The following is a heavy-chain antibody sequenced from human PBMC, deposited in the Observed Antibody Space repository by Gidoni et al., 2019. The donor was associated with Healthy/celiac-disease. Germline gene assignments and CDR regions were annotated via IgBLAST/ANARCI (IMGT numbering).Heavy chain of an antibody. Sequence: QVTLKESGPVLVKLTETLTLTCTVSGFSLSIARMGVSWIRQPPGKALEWLAHIFSHDEKSYSTSLKSRLTISKDTSKSQVVLTMTNMDPVDTATYYCARTVYYDFWSGQNDYWGQGTLVTVSS. CDR3: ARTVYYDFWSGQNDY. CDR2: IFSHDEK. J-gene: IGHJ4*02. V-gene: IGHV2-26*01. D-gene: IGHD3-3*01. CDR1: GFSLSIARMG.